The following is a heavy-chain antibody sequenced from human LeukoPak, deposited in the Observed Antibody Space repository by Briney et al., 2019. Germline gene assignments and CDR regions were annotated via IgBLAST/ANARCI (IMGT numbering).Heavy chain of an antibody. CDR2: ISCDGSNK. D-gene: IGHD5-18*01. CDR1: GFTFSSYA. J-gene: IGHJ4*02. CDR3: ASGYSYGYGVGAFDY. V-gene: IGHV3-30*04. Sequence: GRSLRLSCAASGFTFSSYAMHWGRQAPGKGLEWVAVISCDGSNKYYADSVKGRFTISRDTSKNTMYLQMHSLRAEDTAVYYCASGYSYGYGVGAFDYWGQGTLVTVSS.